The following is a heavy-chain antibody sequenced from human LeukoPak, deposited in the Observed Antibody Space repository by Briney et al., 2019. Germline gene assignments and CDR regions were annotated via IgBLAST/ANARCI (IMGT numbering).Heavy chain of an antibody. CDR2: IYYSGST. J-gene: IGHJ5*02. Sequence: TSETLSLTCTVSGGSISSSSYYWGWIRQPPGKGLEWIGSIYYSGSTYYNPPLKSRVTISVDTSKDQFSLKLSSVTAADTAVYYCARQLRYCSSTSCYTEWNWFDPWGQGTLVTVSS. D-gene: IGHD2-2*02. V-gene: IGHV4-39*01. CDR1: GGSISSSSYY. CDR3: ARQLRYCSSTSCYTEWNWFDP.